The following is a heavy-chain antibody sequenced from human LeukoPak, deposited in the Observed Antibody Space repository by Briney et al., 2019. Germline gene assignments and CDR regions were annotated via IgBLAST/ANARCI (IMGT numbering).Heavy chain of an antibody. D-gene: IGHD1-26*01. V-gene: IGHV4-39*01. CDR3: ARSNSGNYYFDF. Sequence: ETLSLTCTVSGGSISSNNYYWGWIRQPPGKGLEWIGSIYHSGSTYYNPSLKSRVTISVDTSNNQFSLKLSSVTAADTAVYYCARSNSGNYYFDFWGQGTLVTVSS. CDR2: IYHSGST. J-gene: IGHJ4*02. CDR1: GGSISSNNYY.